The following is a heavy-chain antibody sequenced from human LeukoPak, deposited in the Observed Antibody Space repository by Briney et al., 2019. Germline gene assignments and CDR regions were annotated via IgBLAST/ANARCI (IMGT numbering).Heavy chain of an antibody. Sequence: GASVKVSCKASGGTFSSYAISWVRQAPGQGLEWMGGIIPIFGTANYAQKFQGRVTITTDESTSTAYMELSSLRSEDTAVYYCARGGLGWLQLRDGIDYWGQGTLVTVSS. CDR2: IIPIFGTA. CDR3: ARGGLGWLQLRDGIDY. D-gene: IGHD5-24*01. J-gene: IGHJ4*02. V-gene: IGHV1-69*05. CDR1: GGTFSSYA.